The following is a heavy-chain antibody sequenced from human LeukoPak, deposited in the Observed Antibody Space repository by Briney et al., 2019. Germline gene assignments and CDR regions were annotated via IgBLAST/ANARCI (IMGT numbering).Heavy chain of an antibody. CDR2: INPNSGGT. D-gene: IGHD6-6*01. CDR3: ARASRGIAARPTGY. V-gene: IGHV1-2*02. CDR1: GYTFTGYY. Sequence: ASVKVSCKTSGYTFTGYYMHWVRQAPGQGLEWMGWINPNSGGTNYAQKFQGRVTMTRDTSISTAYMELSRLRSDDTAVYYCARASRGIAARPTGYWGQGTLVTVSS. J-gene: IGHJ4*02.